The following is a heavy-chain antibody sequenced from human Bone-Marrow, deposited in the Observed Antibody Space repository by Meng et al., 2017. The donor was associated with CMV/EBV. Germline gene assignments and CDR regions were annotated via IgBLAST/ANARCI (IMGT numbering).Heavy chain of an antibody. Sequence: SGGSISSSNWWRWVRQPPGKGLEWIGEIYHSGSTNYNPSLKSRVTISVDKSKNQFSLKLSSVTAADTAVYYCARGSYYDSSGYYPFDYWGQGTLVTVSS. V-gene: IGHV4-4*02. CDR1: GGSISSSNW. J-gene: IGHJ4*02. CDR2: IYHSGST. D-gene: IGHD3-22*01. CDR3: ARGSYYDSSGYYPFDY.